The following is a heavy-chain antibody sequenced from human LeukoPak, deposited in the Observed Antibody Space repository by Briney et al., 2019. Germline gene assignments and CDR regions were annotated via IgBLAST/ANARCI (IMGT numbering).Heavy chain of an antibody. D-gene: IGHD3-10*01. V-gene: IGHV1-2*02. J-gene: IGHJ3*02. CDR3: ARGGYYYGSGSPSDAFDI. Sequence: ASVKVSCKASGYTFTSYGISWVRQAPGQGLEWMGWINPNSGGTNYAQKFQGRVTMTRDTSISTAYMELSRLRSDDTAVYYCARGGYYYGSGSPSDAFDIWGQGTMVTVSS. CDR2: INPNSGGT. CDR1: GYTFTSYG.